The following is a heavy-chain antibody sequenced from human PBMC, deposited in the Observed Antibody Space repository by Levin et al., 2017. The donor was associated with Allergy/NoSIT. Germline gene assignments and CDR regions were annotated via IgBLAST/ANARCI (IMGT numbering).Heavy chain of an antibody. V-gene: IGHV3-64D*06. CDR3: VKDLNRQHLGPDY. J-gene: IGHJ4*02. Sequence: GGSLRLSCSASGFSFSIFWMHWVRQAPGKGLEYVSAISGDAITTLYTDTVKGRFTVSRDNAKNTLYLQMRNLRPEDTALYYCVKDLNRQHLGPDYWAQGILVTVSS. CDR1: GFSFSIFW. D-gene: IGHD6-13*01. CDR2: ISGDAITT.